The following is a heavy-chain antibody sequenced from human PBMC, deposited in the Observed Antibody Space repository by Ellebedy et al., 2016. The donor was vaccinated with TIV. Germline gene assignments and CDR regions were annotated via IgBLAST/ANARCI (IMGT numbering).Heavy chain of an antibody. D-gene: IGHD2-2*01. J-gene: IGHJ6*03. CDR3: TTYCSSTSCYPWYYYYYMDV. V-gene: IGHV3-15*01. Sequence: GGSLRLSXAASGFTFSNAWMSWVRQAPGKGLEWVGRIKSKTDGGTTDYAAPVKGRFTISRDDSKNTLYLQMNSLKTEDTAVYYCTTYCSSTSCYPWYYYYYMDVWGKGTTVTVSS. CDR2: IKSKTDGGTT. CDR1: GFTFSNAW.